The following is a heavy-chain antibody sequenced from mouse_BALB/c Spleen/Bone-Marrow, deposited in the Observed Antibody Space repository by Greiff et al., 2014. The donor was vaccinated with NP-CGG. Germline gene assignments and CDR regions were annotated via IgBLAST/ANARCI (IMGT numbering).Heavy chain of an antibody. CDR2: IDPANGNT. D-gene: IGHD2-3*01. J-gene: IGHJ3*01. CDR1: GFNIKDTY. CDR3: AHDAPFAY. V-gene: IGHV14-3*02. Sequence: EVKLMESGAELVKPGASVKLSCTTSGFNIKDTYIHWVKQRPEQGLEWIGRIDPANGNTKYDPEFQGKTTITANTSSNTAYLHLSSLTSEDTAVYSCAHDAPFAYWGQGTLVTVSA.